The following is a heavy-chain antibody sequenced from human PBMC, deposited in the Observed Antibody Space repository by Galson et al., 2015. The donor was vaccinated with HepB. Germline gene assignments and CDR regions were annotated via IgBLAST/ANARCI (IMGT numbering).Heavy chain of an antibody. CDR2: IIPIFGTA. D-gene: IGHD2-2*01. V-gene: IGHV1-69*13. CDR3: ARAVVVPAGDAFDI. Sequence: SVKVSCKASGGTFSSYAISWVRQAPGQGLEWMGGIIPIFGTANYAQKFQGRVTITADESTSTAYMELSSLRSEDTAVYYCARAVVVPAGDAFDIWGQGTMVTVSS. J-gene: IGHJ3*02. CDR1: GGTFSSYA.